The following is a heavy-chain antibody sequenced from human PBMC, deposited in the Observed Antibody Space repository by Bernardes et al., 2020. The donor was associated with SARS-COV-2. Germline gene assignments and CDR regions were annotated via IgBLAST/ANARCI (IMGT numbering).Heavy chain of an antibody. V-gene: IGHV4-39*01. D-gene: IGHD6-13*01. J-gene: IGHJ5*02. Sequence: SWTLSLTCSVSGSSIGGSSYYWGWIRQPPGKGLVWMGSTYYNGYTSYNPSLKGRISISTGTSNNQFSLRITSLTAADTTVYYCASGTDTGAAGPEGWFDPWRQGTKVNVSS. CDR1: GSSIGGSSYY. CDR3: ASGTDTGAAGPEGWFDP. CDR2: TYYNGYT.